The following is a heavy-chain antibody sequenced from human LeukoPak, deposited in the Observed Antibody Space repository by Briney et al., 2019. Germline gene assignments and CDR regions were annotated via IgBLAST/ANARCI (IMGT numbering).Heavy chain of an antibody. CDR1: GFTFSSYS. J-gene: IGHJ6*03. V-gene: IGHV3-21*04. CDR2: ISSSSSYI. CDR3: AKDGDSSSWYGPYYYYMDV. Sequence: GGSLRLSCAASGFTFSSYSMNWVRQAPGKGLEWVSSISSSSSYIYYADSVKGRFTISRDNSKNTLYLQMNSLRAEDTAVYYCAKDGDSSSWYGPYYYYMDVWGKGTTVTVSS. D-gene: IGHD6-13*01.